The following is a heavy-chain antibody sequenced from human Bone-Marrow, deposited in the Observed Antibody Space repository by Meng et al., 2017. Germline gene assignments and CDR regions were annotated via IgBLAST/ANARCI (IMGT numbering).Heavy chain of an antibody. CDR1: GSTIPTSR. D-gene: IGHD7-27*01. V-gene: IGHV1-3*04. J-gene: IGHJ5*02. Sequence: QYKVLQSAAAGGKPGASGKVVCKASGSTIPTSRINREGQAPGQRLDWMGWISTANGDTRYSQQFQGRIAITRDTSAVTAYMVLSSLKTEDTAVYYCASGQYQPANWGSNEFSSWGQGTLVTVSS. CDR2: ISTANGDT. CDR3: ASGQYQPANWGSNEFSS.